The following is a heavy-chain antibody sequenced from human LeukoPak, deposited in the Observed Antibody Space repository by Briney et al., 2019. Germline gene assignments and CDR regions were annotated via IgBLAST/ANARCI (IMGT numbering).Heavy chain of an antibody. Sequence: SETLSLTCTVSGYSVSSGFYWGWIRQPPGKGLEWVGIIYHSGNTYYNPSLKSRVTMSLHTSKNQFSLKLSSVTAADTAVYYCARVGEILLWFGELFGPFDYWGQGTLVTVSS. CDR2: IYHSGNT. D-gene: IGHD3-10*01. CDR3: ARVGEILLWFGELFGPFDY. J-gene: IGHJ4*02. V-gene: IGHV4-38-2*02. CDR1: GYSVSSGFY.